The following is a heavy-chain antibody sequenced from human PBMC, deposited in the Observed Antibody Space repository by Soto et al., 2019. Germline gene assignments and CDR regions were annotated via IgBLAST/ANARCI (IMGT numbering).Heavy chain of an antibody. J-gene: IGHJ5*02. CDR1: GGSISSGDYY. V-gene: IGHV4-30-4*01. CDR2: IYYSGST. Sequence: SETLSLTCTVSGGSISSGDYYWSWIRQPPGKGLEWIGYIYYSGSTYYNPSLKSRVTISVDTSKNQFSLKLSSVTAADTAVYYCARAGGRDIVLVPAATWGQGTLVTVSS. CDR3: ARAGGRDIVLVPAAT. D-gene: IGHD2-2*01.